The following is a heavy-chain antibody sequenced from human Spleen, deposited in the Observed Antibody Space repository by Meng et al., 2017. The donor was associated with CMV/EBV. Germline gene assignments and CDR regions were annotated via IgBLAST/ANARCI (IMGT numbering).Heavy chain of an antibody. Sequence: QVQLVQSGAEVKKSGSSVKVSCKASGGTFGNYAMNWVRQAPGQGLEWMGGIIPILGISNYAQKFQGRVTATADKSTRTAYMELRSLRSDDTAVYYCAAGAGWLQGDYWGQGTLVTVSS. CDR1: GGTFGNYA. CDR2: IIPILGIS. J-gene: IGHJ4*02. D-gene: IGHD5-24*01. V-gene: IGHV1-69*10. CDR3: AAGAGWLQGDY.